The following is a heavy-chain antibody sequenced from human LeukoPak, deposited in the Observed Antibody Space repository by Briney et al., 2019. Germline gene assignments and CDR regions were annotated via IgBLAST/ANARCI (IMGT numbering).Heavy chain of an antibody. Sequence: GGSLRLSCAASGFTVSSNYMSWVRQAPGKGLEWVSVIYSGGSTYYADSVKGRFTISRDNSKNTLYLQMNSLRAEDTAVYYCAREDYDILTGVFDYWGQGTLVTVSS. V-gene: IGHV3-53*01. D-gene: IGHD3-9*01. CDR1: GFTVSSNY. CDR3: AREDYDILTGVFDY. CDR2: IYSGGST. J-gene: IGHJ4*02.